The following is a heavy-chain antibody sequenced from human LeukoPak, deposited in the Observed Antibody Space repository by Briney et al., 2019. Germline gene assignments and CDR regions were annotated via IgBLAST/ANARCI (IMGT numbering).Heavy chain of an antibody. D-gene: IGHD6-19*01. J-gene: IGHJ4*02. CDR2: ISGSGGST. CDR3: AKIPHWQWLVSYFDY. CDR1: GFTFSSYA. Sequence: GGSLRLSCAASGFTFSSYAMSWVRQAPGKGLEWVSGISGSGGSTYYADPVKGRFTISRDNSKNTLYLQMNSLRAEDTAVYYCAKIPHWQWLVSYFDYWGQGTLVTVSS. V-gene: IGHV3-23*01.